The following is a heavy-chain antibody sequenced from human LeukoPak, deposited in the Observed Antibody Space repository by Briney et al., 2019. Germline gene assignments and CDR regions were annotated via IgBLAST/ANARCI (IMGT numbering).Heavy chain of an antibody. Sequence: SETLSLTCSVSGVSISAYYWSWIRQPAGKGLEWIGRIYPGESIYASENTNYNPSLKSRVNMSGDTSKNQVSLKLRSVTAADTAVYYCARDPTTVTTIFDSWGQGTLVTVSS. CDR1: GVSISAYY. CDR3: ARDPTTVTTIFDS. J-gene: IGHJ4*02. CDR2: IYPGESIYASENT. V-gene: IGHV4-4*07. D-gene: IGHD4-17*01.